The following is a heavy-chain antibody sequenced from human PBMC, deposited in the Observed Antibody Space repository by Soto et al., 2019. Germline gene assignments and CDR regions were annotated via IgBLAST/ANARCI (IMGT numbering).Heavy chain of an antibody. J-gene: IGHJ4*02. CDR2: INWKSDI. D-gene: IGHD3-10*02. CDR1: GFTFDDNA. CDR3: AISQDRGGRTMFIY. V-gene: IGHV3-9*01. Sequence: GGSLRLSCAVSGFTFDDNAMHWARQAPEKGLEWVSGINWKSDIGYADSVKGRFTISRDNAENSLYLQMNSLRAEDTALYYCAISQDRGGRTMFIYWGQGTQVTVSS.